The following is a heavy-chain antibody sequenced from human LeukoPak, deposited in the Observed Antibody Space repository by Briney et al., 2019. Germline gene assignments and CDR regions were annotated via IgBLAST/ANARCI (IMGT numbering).Heavy chain of an antibody. J-gene: IGHJ4*02. CDR1: GFTFSSYA. CDR3: ARAAVPID. CDR2: ISYDGSTK. Sequence: GGSLRLSCAASGFTFSSYAMHWVRQAPYKGLEWVAVISYDGSTKFYADSVKGRFTISRDNSKNTLYLQMNSLRAEDTAVYYCARAAVPIDWGQGTLVAVSS. D-gene: IGHD6-19*01. V-gene: IGHV3-30*14.